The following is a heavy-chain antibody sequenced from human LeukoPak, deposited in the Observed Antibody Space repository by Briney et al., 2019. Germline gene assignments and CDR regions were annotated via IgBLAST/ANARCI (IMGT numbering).Heavy chain of an antibody. CDR1: GFTFSSYW. CDR3: ARDTHENYDFWSGFRESYYYGMDV. D-gene: IGHD3-3*01. J-gene: IGHJ6*02. CDR2: IKQDGSEK. V-gene: IGHV3-7*01. Sequence: GGSLRLSCAAPGFTFSSYWMSWVRQAPGKGLEWVANIKQDGSEKYYVDSVKGRFTISRDNAKNSLYLQMNSLRAEDTAVYYCARDTHENYDFWSGFRESYYYGMDVWGQGTTVTVSS.